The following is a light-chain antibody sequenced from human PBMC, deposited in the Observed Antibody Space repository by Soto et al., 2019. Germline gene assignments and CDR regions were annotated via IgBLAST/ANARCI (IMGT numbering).Light chain of an antibody. CDR2: AAS. Sequence: AIRMTPSPSSFSASTGDRVTITCRASQGISSYLAWYQQKPGKAPKLLIYAASTLQSGVPSRFSGSGSGTDFTLTISCLQSEDFATYYCQQYYSYHPTFGQGTRLEIK. CDR1: QGISSY. J-gene: IGKJ5*01. CDR3: QQYYSYHPT. V-gene: IGKV1-8*01.